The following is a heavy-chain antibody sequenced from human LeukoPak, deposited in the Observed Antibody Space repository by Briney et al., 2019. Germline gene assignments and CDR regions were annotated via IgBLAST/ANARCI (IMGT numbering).Heavy chain of an antibody. CDR1: GGSISSSSYY. D-gene: IGHD6-19*01. CDR3: ARGGGRYSSGWSIRYPNHYFDY. Sequence: PSETLSLTCTVSGGSISSSSYYWGWIRQPPGKGLEWIGSIYYSGSTYYNPSLKSRVTISVDTSKNQFSLKLSSVTAADTAVYYCARGGGRYSSGWSIRYPNHYFDYWGQGTLVTVSS. CDR2: IYYSGST. V-gene: IGHV4-39*01. J-gene: IGHJ4*02.